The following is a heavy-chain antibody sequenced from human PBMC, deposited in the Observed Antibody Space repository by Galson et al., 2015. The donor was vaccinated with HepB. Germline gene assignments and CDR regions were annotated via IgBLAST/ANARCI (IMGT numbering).Heavy chain of an antibody. CDR2: INTSGGRT. CDR1: GYTFSSYY. D-gene: IGHD3-10*01. J-gene: IGHJ4*02. CDR3: ARVRGSGYYFDY. V-gene: IGHV1-46*01. Sequence: SVKVSCKASGYTFSSYYIHWVRQVPGQGLEWMGIINTSGGRTTYAQKFQGRVTMTRDLATSTVYMDLSGVRSGDTAVYFRARVRGSGYYFDYWGQGTLVTVSS.